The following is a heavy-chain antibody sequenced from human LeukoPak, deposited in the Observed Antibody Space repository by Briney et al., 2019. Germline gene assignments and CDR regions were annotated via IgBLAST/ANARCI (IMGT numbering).Heavy chain of an antibody. CDR3: ASGSGSYRTPYYYMDV. D-gene: IGHD3-10*01. J-gene: IGHJ6*03. CDR2: IYSGGST. Sequence: PGGSPRLSCAASGFIVSSNYMSWVRQAPGKGLEWVSVIYSGGSTYYADSVKGRFTISRDNSKNTLYLQMNSLRAEDTAVYYCASGSGSYRTPYYYMDVWVTGTTVTVSS. CDR1: GFIVSSNY. V-gene: IGHV3-53*01.